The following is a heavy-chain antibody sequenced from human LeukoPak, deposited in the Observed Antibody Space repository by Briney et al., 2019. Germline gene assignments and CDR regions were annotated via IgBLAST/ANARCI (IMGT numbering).Heavy chain of an antibody. V-gene: IGHV3-23*01. D-gene: IGHD6-13*01. Sequence: GGSLRLSCAASGFTFSSYSMNWVRQAPGKGLEWVSAISGSGGSTYYADSVKGRFTISRDNSKNTLYLQMNSLRAEDTAVYYCAISIAAAGNRHFDYWGQGTLVTVSS. J-gene: IGHJ4*02. CDR1: GFTFSSYS. CDR2: ISGSGGST. CDR3: AISIAAAGNRHFDY.